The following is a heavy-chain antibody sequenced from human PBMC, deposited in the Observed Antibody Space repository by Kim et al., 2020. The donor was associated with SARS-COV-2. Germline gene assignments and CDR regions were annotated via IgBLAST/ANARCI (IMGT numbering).Heavy chain of an antibody. J-gene: IGHJ2*01. CDR2: IFYRGST. Sequence: SETLSLTCTVSGGSINGYYWSWIRQPPGKGLEWIGYIFYRGSTNYNPSLKSRVTISVDTSKNQFSLNLRSVTAADTAVIYCARVESGRRYFDLWGRGTLGSASS. CDR1: GGSINGYY. CDR3: ARVESGRRYFDL. V-gene: IGHV4-59*01. D-gene: IGHD3-3*01.